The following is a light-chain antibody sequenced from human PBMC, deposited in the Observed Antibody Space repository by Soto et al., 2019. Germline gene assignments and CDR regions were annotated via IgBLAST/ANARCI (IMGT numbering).Light chain of an antibody. CDR1: QRVSSDS. Sequence: EIVLTQSPDTLSLSPGERATLSCRASQRVSSDSLAWYQQQPGQAPRLLIYSTSNSATGIPDRFSGSGSGTDFTLTIRRLEPEDFALYYCQQYGRSQTFGQGTKV. CDR3: QQYGRSQT. J-gene: IGKJ1*01. V-gene: IGKV3-20*01. CDR2: STS.